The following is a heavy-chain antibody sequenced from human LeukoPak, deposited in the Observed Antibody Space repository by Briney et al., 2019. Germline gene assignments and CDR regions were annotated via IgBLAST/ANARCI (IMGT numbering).Heavy chain of an antibody. D-gene: IGHD7-27*01. CDR2: IFYSGNI. V-gene: IGHV4-39*07. Sequence: SETLSLTCKVSGGSLSRSPYYWGWIRQPPGKGLEWIGNIFYSGNIYYSPSLKGRVTISVETSNNQFSLILNSVTAADAAVYYCARDGSANWGLFDYWGPGTLVTVSS. J-gene: IGHJ4*02. CDR1: GGSLSRSPYY. CDR3: ARDGSANWGLFDY.